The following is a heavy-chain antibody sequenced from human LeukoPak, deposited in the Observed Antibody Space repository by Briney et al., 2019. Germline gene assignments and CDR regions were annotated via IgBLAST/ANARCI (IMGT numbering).Heavy chain of an antibody. J-gene: IGHJ6*03. D-gene: IGHD3-3*01. Sequence: ASVKVPCKASGYTFTSYDINWVRQATGQGLEWMAWMNPNSGNTGYAQKFQGRVTITRNTSISTAYMELSSLRSEDTAVYYCARGSRLRFLEWFDYYYYYMDVWGKGTTVTVSS. V-gene: IGHV1-8*03. CDR1: GYTFTSYD. CDR2: MNPNSGNT. CDR3: ARGSRLRFLEWFDYYYYYMDV.